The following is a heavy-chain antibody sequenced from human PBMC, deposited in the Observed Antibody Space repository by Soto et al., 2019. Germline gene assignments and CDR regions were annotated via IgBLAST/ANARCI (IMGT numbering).Heavy chain of an antibody. Sequence: QLQLQESGSGLVKPSQTLSLTCAVSGGSISSGGYSWSWIRQPPGKGLEWIGYIYHSGSTYYNPTLKSRVTISVDRSKNQFSLKLSSVTAADTAVYYCARDPSGYCSGGSCYSSWWFDPWGQGTLVTVSS. J-gene: IGHJ5*02. CDR2: IYHSGST. CDR3: ARDPSGYCSGGSCYSSWWFDP. D-gene: IGHD2-15*01. CDR1: GGSISSGGYS. V-gene: IGHV4-30-2*01.